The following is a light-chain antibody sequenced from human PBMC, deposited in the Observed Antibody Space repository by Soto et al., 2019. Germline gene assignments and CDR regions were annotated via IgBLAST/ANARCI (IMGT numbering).Light chain of an antibody. CDR1: QSVNSN. J-gene: IGKJ1*01. CDR3: QQYNNWPWT. V-gene: IGKV3-15*01. Sequence: EIVMTQSPATLSVSPGEGATLSCRASQSVNSNLAWYQQKPGQAPRLLIIGASSRAPGIPSGFSGSGSGTEFTLPLSGLQSEDLAVYYCQQYNNWPWTFGLGTKVEV. CDR2: GAS.